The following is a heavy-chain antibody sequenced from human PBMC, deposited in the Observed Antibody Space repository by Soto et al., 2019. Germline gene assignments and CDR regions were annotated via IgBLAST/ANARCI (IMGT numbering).Heavy chain of an antibody. CDR3: ARAVGATTTYSYDMDV. D-gene: IGHD1-26*01. CDR2: NIPIFSTA. V-gene: IGHV1-69*06. J-gene: IGHJ6*02. CDR1: GGTFSSYA. Sequence: QVQLVQSGAEVKKPGSSVKVSCKASGGTFSSYAISWVRQAPGQGLEWMGGNIPIFSTADYAQKCQGRGTITADKSTSTAYMELSSLRSKDTAVYYCARAVGATTTYSYDMDVWGQGTTVTVSS.